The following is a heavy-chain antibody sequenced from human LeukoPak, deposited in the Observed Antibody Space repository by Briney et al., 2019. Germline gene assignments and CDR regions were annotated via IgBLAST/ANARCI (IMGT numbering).Heavy chain of an antibody. CDR2: INPNSGDT. Sequence: ASVKVSCKASGYTFTPYYMHWVRQAPGQGLEWVGRINPNSGDTNYAQKFQGRVTMTRDTSISTVYMELTGLRSDDTAVYYCARDVSGISSATDTFDMWGQGTVVTVSS. CDR3: ARDVSGISSATDTFDM. V-gene: IGHV1-2*06. D-gene: IGHD1-14*01. J-gene: IGHJ3*02. CDR1: GYTFTPYY.